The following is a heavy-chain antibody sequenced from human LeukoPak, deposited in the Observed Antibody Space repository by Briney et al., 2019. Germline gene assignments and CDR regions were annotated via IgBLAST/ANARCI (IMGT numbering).Heavy chain of an antibody. J-gene: IGHJ4*02. CDR2: IRGDGAST. Sequence: GGSLRLSCAASGFNFSHYAMHWVRQTPGRGLEYVSAIRGDGASTYYVDSVKGRFTISRDDSKNPLYLQLGSLRDDDMAVYYCATEAFDFWGQGTLVTVSS. CDR3: ATEAFDF. CDR1: GFNFSHYA. V-gene: IGHV3-64*02.